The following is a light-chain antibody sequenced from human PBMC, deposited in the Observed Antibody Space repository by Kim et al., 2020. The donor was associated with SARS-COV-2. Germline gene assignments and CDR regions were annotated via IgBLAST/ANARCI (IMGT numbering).Light chain of an antibody. CDR1: VRDVWDDNV. CDR2: HVN. V-gene: IGLV2-11*01. CDR3: CSYAGSYTVV. J-gene: IGLJ3*02. Sequence: PVTSACMDHVRDVWDDNVVSWSERHSAKAPKLLIYHVNHRPSGIPDRYSGCKSGSTASQSISGRQAEDDANYYCCSYAGSYTVVFGGGTQLTVL.